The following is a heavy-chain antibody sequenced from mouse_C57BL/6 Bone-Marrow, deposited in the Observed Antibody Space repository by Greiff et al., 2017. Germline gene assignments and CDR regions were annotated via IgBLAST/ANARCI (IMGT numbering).Heavy chain of an antibody. CDR1: GFTFSSYA. J-gene: IGHJ1*03. CDR2: ISDGGSYT. Sequence: EVQLVESGGGLVKPGGSLKLSCAASGFTFSSYAMSWVRQTPERRLEWVATISDGGSYTYYPDNVKGRFTISRDNAKNNLYLQMSHLKSEDTAMYYCERWYYGSSLYWYFDGWGTGTTVTVSS. CDR3: ERWYYGSSLYWYFDG. D-gene: IGHD1-1*01. V-gene: IGHV5-4*01.